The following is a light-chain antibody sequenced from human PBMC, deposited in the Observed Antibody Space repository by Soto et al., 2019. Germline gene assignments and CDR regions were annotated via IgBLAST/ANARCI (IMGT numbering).Light chain of an antibody. V-gene: IGKV3-20*01. CDR2: EAS. Sequence: IELTQSPGTLSLSPGERATLSCRASPSVRGSCIAWYQQRPGQAPRLLIFEASTRAPGIPDRFSGSETETDFTLTISRLEPEDFAVYYCQQYGASRSFGQGTKVEI. J-gene: IGKJ1*01. CDR1: PSVRGSC. CDR3: QQYGASRS.